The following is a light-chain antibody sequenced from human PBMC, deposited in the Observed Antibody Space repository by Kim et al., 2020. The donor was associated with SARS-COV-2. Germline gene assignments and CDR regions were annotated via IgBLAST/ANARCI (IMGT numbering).Light chain of an antibody. J-gene: IGKJ4*01. V-gene: IGKV3-15*01. Sequence: EIVMTQSPATLSVSPGERATRSCRASQSVSSNFAWYQQKPGQAPRLLIYGAATRATGIPARFSGSGSGTEFTLTMSSLQSEDFAVYYRQQYNNWPPRKTYGGRTQEEIK. CDR3: QQYNNWPPRKT. CDR1: QSVSSN. CDR2: GAA.